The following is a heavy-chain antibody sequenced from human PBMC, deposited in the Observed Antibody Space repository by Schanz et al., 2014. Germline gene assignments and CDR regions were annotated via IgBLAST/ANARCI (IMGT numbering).Heavy chain of an antibody. V-gene: IGHV7-4-1*02. CDR1: GYTFTSYA. CDR2: INTNTGNP. CDR3: TTETIAMAGTFSS. J-gene: IGHJ4*02. Sequence: QVQLVQSGSELKKPGASVKVSCKASGYTFTSYAMNWVRQAPGQGLEWVGWINTNTGNPTYAQGVTGRLVFSVDTSVSAAYLQSSSRKAEDTAAYDCTTETIAMAGTFSSWGQGTLVTVSS. D-gene: IGHD6-19*01.